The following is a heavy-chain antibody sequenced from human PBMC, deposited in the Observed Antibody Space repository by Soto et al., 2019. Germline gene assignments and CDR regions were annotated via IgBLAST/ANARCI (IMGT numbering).Heavy chain of an antibody. D-gene: IGHD1-1*01. V-gene: IGHV4-31*03. J-gene: IGHJ4*02. Sequence: SETLSLTCTVSGGSVSSSGYYWSWVRQHPGKGLEWIGYIYYSGRTYYNSSLKSRLSISVDTSKNQFSMKLTSVTAADTAVYYCARGRAGNGNLDSWGQGTLVTVSS. CDR2: IYYSGRT. CDR3: ARGRAGNGNLDS. CDR1: GGSVSSSGYY.